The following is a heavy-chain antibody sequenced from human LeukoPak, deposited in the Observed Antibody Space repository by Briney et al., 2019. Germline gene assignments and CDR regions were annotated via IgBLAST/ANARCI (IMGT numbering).Heavy chain of an antibody. V-gene: IGHV4-59*01. J-gene: IGHJ4*02. Sequence: PPETLSLPCTVSGPSISDYYWLWIRQPPGKGLEWIGYIYYSGTTNYNPSLKSRVTISLDTSKNQFSLRLSSVPAADTAVSYCARQGVYSNGYTDVWGQGTLVTVSS. CDR2: IYYSGTT. CDR3: ARQGVYSNGYTDV. D-gene: IGHD3-22*01. CDR1: GPSISDYY.